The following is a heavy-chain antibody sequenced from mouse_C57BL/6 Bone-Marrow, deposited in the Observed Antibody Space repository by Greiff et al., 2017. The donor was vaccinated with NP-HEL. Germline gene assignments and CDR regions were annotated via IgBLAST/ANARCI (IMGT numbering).Heavy chain of an antibody. Sequence: QVHVTPPGAELVRPGSSVTLSCTASGFTFTSYWLHWVKQRPIQGLEWIGNIDPSDSETHYTQNFKDKATLTVDKSSSTAYLQLSSLTSEDSAVYYCAREGFAYWGPGTLVTVSA. J-gene: IGHJ3*01. V-gene: IGHV1-52*01. CDR3: AREGFAY. CDR2: IDPSDSET. CDR1: GFTFTSYW.